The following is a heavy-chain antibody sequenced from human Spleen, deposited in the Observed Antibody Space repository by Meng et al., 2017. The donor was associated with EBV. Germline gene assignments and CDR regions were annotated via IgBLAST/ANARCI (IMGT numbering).Heavy chain of an antibody. V-gene: IGHV1-8*01. J-gene: IGHJ4*02. CDR1: GYTFSVYD. CDR2: MNPGSGNT. Sequence: QVQRVQAGAEVKNPGASVKVSCKASGYTFSVYDITWVRQAAGQGLEWMGWMNPGSGNTVYAQKFQGRVTMTRNTSITTAYMELSNLRSEDAAVYYCARGGIDFWGQGTLVTVSS. CDR3: ARGGIDF.